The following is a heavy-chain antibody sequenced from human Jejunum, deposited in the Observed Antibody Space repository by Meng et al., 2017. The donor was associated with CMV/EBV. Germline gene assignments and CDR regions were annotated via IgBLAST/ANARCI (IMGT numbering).Heavy chain of an antibody. CDR1: GGSISSGDYY. V-gene: IGHV4-30-4*01. CDR2: IYYSGST. CDR3: ARDRKHYGERGWFEP. D-gene: IGHD4-17*01. Sequence: QVQLQESGPGLVXPXXXXXLTXTXSGGSISSGDYYLSWIRQPPGKGLEWIGYIYYSGSTYSNASLKSRVTISIDRSKNQFSLKLSSVTAADTAVYYCARDRKHYGERGWFEPWGQGTLVTVSS. J-gene: IGHJ5*02.